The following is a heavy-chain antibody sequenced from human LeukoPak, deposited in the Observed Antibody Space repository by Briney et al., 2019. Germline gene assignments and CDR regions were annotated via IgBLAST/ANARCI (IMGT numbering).Heavy chain of an antibody. CDR2: ISAYNGNT. J-gene: IGHJ6*03. CDR3: ARDLWFGELLSGKYYYYYYMDV. Sequence: ASVKVSCKASGGTFSSYAISWVRQAPGQGLEWMGWISAYNGNTNYAQKLQGRVTMTTDTSTSTAYMELRSLRSDDTAVYYCARDLWFGELLSGKYYYYYYMDVWGKGTTVTVSS. CDR1: GGTFSSYA. D-gene: IGHD3-10*01. V-gene: IGHV1-18*01.